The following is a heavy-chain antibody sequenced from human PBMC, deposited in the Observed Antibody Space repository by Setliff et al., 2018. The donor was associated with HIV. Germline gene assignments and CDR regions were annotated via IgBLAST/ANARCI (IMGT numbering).Heavy chain of an antibody. D-gene: IGHD3-9*01. Sequence: SETLSLTCSVSGDSIISDTYYWGWIRQPPGKGPEWIASIFYTGSTFYTSSLKSRVRISMDKPKNQFSLELTSVTTEDTAVFYCARQTRSRYDVLTGYSVLWGQGILVTVSS. V-gene: IGHV4-39*01. CDR2: IFYTGST. J-gene: IGHJ4*02. CDR1: GDSIISDTYY. CDR3: ARQTRSRYDVLTGYSVL.